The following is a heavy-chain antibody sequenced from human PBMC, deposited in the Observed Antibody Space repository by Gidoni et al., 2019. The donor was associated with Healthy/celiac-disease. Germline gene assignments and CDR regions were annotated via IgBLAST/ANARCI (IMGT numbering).Heavy chain of an antibody. J-gene: IGHJ6*02. CDR3: AKDIVLMVYATPDYYYYGMDV. D-gene: IGHD2-8*01. CDR1: GFTFSRYG. Sequence: QVQLVESGGGVVQPGRSLRLSCAASGFTFSRYGIHLVRQPPGKGLEWVSVISFDGSNKYYADSVKGRFTISRDNSKNTLYLQMNSLRAEDTAVYYCAKDIVLMVYATPDYYYYGMDVWGQGTTVTVSS. V-gene: IGHV3-30*18. CDR2: ISFDGSNK.